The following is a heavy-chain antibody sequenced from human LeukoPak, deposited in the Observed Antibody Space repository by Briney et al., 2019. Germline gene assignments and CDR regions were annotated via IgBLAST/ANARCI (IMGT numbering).Heavy chain of an antibody. CDR1: GSIFDDYA. Sequence: GGSLRLSCAASGSIFDDYAMHWVRQAPGKGLEWVSLISGDGGSTYYADSVKGRFTISRDNSKNSLYLQMNSLRTEDTALYYCAKAKERYCSGGSCVKTAAFDIWGQGTMVTVSS. CDR2: ISGDGGST. CDR3: AKAKERYCSGGSCVKTAAFDI. V-gene: IGHV3-43*02. D-gene: IGHD2-15*01. J-gene: IGHJ3*02.